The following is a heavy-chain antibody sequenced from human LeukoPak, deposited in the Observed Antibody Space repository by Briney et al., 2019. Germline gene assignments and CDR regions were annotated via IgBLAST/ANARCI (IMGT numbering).Heavy chain of an antibody. CDR3: ASPDVAWGTYSSGWNLA. Sequence: GGSLRLSCAASGFTFSSYWMHWVRQAPGKGLVWVSRINSDGSSTSYADSVKGRFTISRDNAESTLYLQMNSLRAEDTAVYYCASPDVAWGTYSSGWNLAWGQGTLVTVSS. J-gene: IGHJ4*02. CDR1: GFTFSSYW. D-gene: IGHD6-19*01. CDR2: INSDGSST. V-gene: IGHV3-74*01.